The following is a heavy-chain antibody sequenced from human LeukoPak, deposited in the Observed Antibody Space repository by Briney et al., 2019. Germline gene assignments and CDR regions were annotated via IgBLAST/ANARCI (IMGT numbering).Heavy chain of an antibody. D-gene: IGHD2-2*01. CDR2: INWNGGST. CDR1: GFTFEDYG. Sequence: GGSLRLSCAASGFTFEDYGMSWVRQAPGKGLEWVSGINWNGGSTGYADSVKGRFTISRDNAKNSLYLQMNSLRAEDTAFYYCARLGYCSSTGCYVNYYYYMDVWGKGTTVTVSS. V-gene: IGHV3-20*04. J-gene: IGHJ6*03. CDR3: ARLGYCSSTGCYVNYYYYMDV.